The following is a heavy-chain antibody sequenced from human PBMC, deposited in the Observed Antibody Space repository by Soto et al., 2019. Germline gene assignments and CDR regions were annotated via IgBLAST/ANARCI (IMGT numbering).Heavy chain of an antibody. Sequence: GGSLRLSCAASGFTFSSYAMGWVRQGPGKWLEWVAVVSIGGSTHYADSVRGRFTISRDNSKNTLSLQMNSLTAEDTAVYYCAKSGSHSYFDYWGQGXLVTVSS. V-gene: IGHV3-23*01. D-gene: IGHD3-10*01. CDR3: AKSGSHSYFDY. CDR2: VSIGGST. CDR1: GFTFSSYA. J-gene: IGHJ4*02.